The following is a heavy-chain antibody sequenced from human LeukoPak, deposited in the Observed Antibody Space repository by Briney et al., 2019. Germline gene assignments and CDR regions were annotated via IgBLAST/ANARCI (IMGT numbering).Heavy chain of an antibody. CDR1: GGSISGTNW. J-gene: IGHJ4*02. CDR3: SRESGPFSPFGF. D-gene: IGHD1-26*01. V-gene: IGHV4-4*02. CDR2: ISLRGLT. Sequence: SETLSLTCGVSGGSISGTNWWSWVRQPPGQGLEWIGEISLRGLTNYNPSLRSRLTMSLDESKNQVSLNLTSVTAADTAVYYCSRESGPFSPFGFWGQRTLVSVHS.